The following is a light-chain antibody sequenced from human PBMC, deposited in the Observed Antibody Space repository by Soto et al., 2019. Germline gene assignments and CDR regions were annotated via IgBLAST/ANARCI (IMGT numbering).Light chain of an antibody. CDR2: GAS. CDR3: QQYNNWPRT. V-gene: IGKV3-15*01. CDR1: QSISTF. Sequence: ELVMTQSPATLSVAPGARATLSCRASQSISTFLAWYQQQPGQAPRLIIYGASTRATGIPARFSGSGSGTEFTLTISSLQSEDFAVYYCQQYNNWPRTFGQGTKVDIK. J-gene: IGKJ1*01.